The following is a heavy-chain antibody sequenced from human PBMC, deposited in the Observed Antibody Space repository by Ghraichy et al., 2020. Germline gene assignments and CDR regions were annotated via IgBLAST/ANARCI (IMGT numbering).Heavy chain of an antibody. V-gene: IGHV4-59*01. CDR2: IYYSGST. D-gene: IGHD5-24*01. J-gene: IGHJ4*02. CDR3: ARGKEMATTIDY. CDR1: GGSISSYY. Sequence: TLSLTCTVSGGSISSYYWSWIRQPPGKGLEWIGYIYYSGSTNYNPSLKSRVTISVDTSKNQFSLKLSSVTAADTAVYYCARGKEMATTIDYWGQGTLVTVSS.